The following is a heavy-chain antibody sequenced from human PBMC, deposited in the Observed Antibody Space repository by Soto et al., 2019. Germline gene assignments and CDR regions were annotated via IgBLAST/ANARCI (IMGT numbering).Heavy chain of an antibody. CDR2: IFSIGTT. Sequence: SSETLSLTCTVSCDSIVSGNKYWSWIRQAPGKGLEWIGYIFSIGTTCYNPSLKSRLTMSLDTSQNQFSLKLSSVTAADTAVYYCARVTRILYSSGPYPTMDVWGQGTTVTVSS. CDR1: CDSIVSGNKY. J-gene: IGHJ6*02. D-gene: IGHD6-19*01. V-gene: IGHV4-30-4*02. CDR3: ARVTRILYSSGPYPTMDV.